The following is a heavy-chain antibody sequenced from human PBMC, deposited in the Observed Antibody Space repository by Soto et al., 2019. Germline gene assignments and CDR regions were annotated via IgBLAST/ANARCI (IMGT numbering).Heavy chain of an antibody. CDR2: LVVGSGNT. J-gene: IGHJ4*02. CDR1: GFLLTSSA. Sequence: SVNVSCHTSGFLLTSSALQWVRQARGQRLEWIGWLVVGSGNTHYAQHFQERVTLTRDMSTGTAYMELSSLRSEDTAVYYCAAVPVLRFLKWLPAYFDYWGQGTLVTVSS. D-gene: IGHD3-3*01. V-gene: IGHV1-58*01. CDR3: AAVPVLRFLKWLPAYFDY.